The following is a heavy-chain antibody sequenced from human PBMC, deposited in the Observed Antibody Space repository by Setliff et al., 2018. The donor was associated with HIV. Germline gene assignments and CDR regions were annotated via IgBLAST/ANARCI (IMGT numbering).Heavy chain of an antibody. J-gene: IGHJ4*02. CDR2: IWYDGSNK. CDR3: ARDFWGGSYSSDY. V-gene: IGHV3-33*08. D-gene: IGHD1-26*01. CDR1: GFTFSSYT. Sequence: GGSLRLSCAASGFTFSSYTMNWVRQAPGKGLEWVAIIWYDGSNKYYADSVKGRFTISRDNSKNSLYLQMNSLRAEDTAVYYCARDFWGGSYSSDYWGQGTLVTSPQ.